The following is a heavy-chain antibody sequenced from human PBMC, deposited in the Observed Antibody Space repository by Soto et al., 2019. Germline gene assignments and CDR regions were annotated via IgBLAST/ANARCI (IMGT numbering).Heavy chain of an antibody. CDR1: GYTFTSYA. V-gene: IGHV1-3*05. CDR3: ARESGYITNWFAS. D-gene: IGHD3-3*01. CDR2: INAGNGNT. J-gene: IGHJ5*01. Sequence: QVQLVQSGAEEKKPGASVKVSCKASGYTFTSYAMHWVRQAPGQRLEWMGWINAGNGNTKYSQKFQGRVTITRHTGATTRYMELNSVSSAATAVYYCARESGYITNWFASWGNGNLVTVSS.